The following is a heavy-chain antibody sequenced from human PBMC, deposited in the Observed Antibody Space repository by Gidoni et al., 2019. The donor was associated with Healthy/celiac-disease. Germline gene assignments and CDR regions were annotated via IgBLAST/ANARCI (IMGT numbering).Heavy chain of an antibody. J-gene: IGHJ6*02. V-gene: IGHV1-69*04. CDR2: IIPILGIA. CDR3: ARDPGPYYGSGSGYYYYGMDV. D-gene: IGHD3-10*01. CDR1: GGTFSSYA. Sequence: QVQLVQSGAAVKKPGSSVKVSCKASGGTFSSYAISWVRQAPGQGLEWMGRIIPILGIANYAQKFQGRVTITADKSTSTAYMELSSLRSEDTAVYYCARDPGPYYGSGSGYYYYGMDVWGQGTTVTVSS.